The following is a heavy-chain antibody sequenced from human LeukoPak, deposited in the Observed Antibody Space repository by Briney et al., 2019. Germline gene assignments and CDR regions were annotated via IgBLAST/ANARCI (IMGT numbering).Heavy chain of an antibody. V-gene: IGHV4-59*01. Sequence: SSETLSLTCTVSGGSISSYYWSWIRQPPGKGLEWIGYIYYSGSTNYNPSLKSRVTISVDTSKNQFSLKLSPVTAADTAVYYCAREYYGSSGYYNDYWGQGALVTVSS. CDR2: IYYSGST. D-gene: IGHD3-22*01. J-gene: IGHJ4*02. CDR1: GGSISSYY. CDR3: AREYYGSSGYYNDY.